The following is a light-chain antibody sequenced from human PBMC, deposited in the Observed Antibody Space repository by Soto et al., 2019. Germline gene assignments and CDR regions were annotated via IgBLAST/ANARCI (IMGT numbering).Light chain of an antibody. Sequence: EIVLTPSPGTLSLSPGERATLSCRASQSVSNNYLAWYQQKPGQAPRLLIYGASNRATGIPDRFSGSGSGTDFTLTISRLEPEDFAVYYCQQRSIWPLTFGQGTRLEIK. J-gene: IGKJ5*01. V-gene: IGKV3D-20*02. CDR1: QSVSNNY. CDR3: QQRSIWPLT. CDR2: GAS.